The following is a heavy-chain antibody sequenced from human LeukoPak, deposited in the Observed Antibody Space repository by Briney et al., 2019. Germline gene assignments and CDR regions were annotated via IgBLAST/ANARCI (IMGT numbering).Heavy chain of an antibody. CDR1: GYTFTGYY. V-gene: IGHV1-2*06. Sequence: GASVKVSCKASGYTFTGYYMHWVRQAPGQGLEWMGRINPNSGGTNYAQKFQGRVTMTRDTSISTAYMELSRLRSDDTAVYYCARDPSYGYGVYCYYMDVWGKGTTVTVSS. CDR3: ARDPSYGYGVYCYYMDV. CDR2: INPNSGGT. J-gene: IGHJ6*03. D-gene: IGHD5-18*01.